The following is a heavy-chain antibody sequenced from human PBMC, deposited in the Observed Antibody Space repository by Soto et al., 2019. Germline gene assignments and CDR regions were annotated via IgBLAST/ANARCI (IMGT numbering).Heavy chain of an antibody. D-gene: IGHD3-22*01. V-gene: IGHV3-33*01. Sequence: SGGSLRLSCAASGFTFSSYGMHWVRQAPGKGLEWVAVIWYDGSNKYYADSVKGRFTISRDNSKNTLYLQMNSLRAEDTAVYYCASGGYYDSSGYSFDYWGQGTLVTVSS. J-gene: IGHJ4*02. CDR2: IWYDGSNK. CDR3: ASGGYYDSSGYSFDY. CDR1: GFTFSSYG.